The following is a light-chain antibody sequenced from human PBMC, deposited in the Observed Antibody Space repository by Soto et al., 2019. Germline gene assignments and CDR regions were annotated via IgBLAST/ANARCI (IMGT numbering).Light chain of an antibody. CDR1: QSVSSKY. CDR2: GAS. J-gene: IGKJ1*01. V-gene: IGKV3-20*01. CDR3: QQYGSSGT. Sequence: ETVMTQFPATLSSSPGERATLSCRASQSVSSKYLAWCQQKPGQAPRLLIYGASNRATGIPDRFSGSGSGTDFTLTISRLEPEDFAVYYCQQYGSSGTFGQGTKVDIK.